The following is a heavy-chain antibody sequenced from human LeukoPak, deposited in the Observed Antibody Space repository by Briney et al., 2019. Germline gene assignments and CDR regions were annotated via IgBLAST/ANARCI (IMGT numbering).Heavy chain of an antibody. V-gene: IGHV4-59*01. Sequence: SETLSLTCTVSGGSISSYYWSWIRQPPGKGLEWIGYIYYSGSTNYNPSLKSRVTISVDTSKNQFSLKLSSVTAADTAVYYCAGDSSGWYDYYYYGMDVWGQGTMVIVSS. CDR2: IYYSGST. CDR3: AGDSSGWYDYYYYGMDV. D-gene: IGHD6-19*01. J-gene: IGHJ6*02. CDR1: GGSISSYY.